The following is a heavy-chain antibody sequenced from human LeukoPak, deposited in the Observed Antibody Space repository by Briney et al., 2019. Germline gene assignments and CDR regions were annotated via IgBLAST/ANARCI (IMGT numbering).Heavy chain of an antibody. Sequence: PSETLSLTCAVYGGSSSGYYWSWIRQPPGKGLEWIGEINHSGSTNYNPSLKSRVTISVDTSKNQFSLKLSSVTAADTAVYYCARVGFWSGYRIDYWGQGTLITVSS. V-gene: IGHV4-34*01. CDR3: ARVGFWSGYRIDY. D-gene: IGHD3-3*01. J-gene: IGHJ4*02. CDR2: INHSGST. CDR1: GGSSSGYY.